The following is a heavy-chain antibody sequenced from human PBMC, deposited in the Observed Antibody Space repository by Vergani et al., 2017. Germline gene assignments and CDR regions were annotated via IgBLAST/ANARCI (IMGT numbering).Heavy chain of an antibody. V-gene: IGHV3-30*02. J-gene: IGHJ6*02. Sequence: QVQLVESGGGVVQPGGSLRLSCIASGFTFRIYGMHWVRQAPGKGLEWVAFIRYDGTKRFYGDSVKGRFTISRDNSQTTVFLQMNSLRTEDTAVYFCANSVIAGNVGVAYFGMDVWGRGTTVTVSS. D-gene: IGHD2/OR15-2a*01. CDR1: GFTFRIYG. CDR3: ANSVIAGNVGVAYFGMDV. CDR2: IRYDGTKR.